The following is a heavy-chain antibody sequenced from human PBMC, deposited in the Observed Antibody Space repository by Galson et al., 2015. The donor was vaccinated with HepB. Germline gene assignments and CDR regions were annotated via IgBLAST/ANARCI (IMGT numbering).Heavy chain of an antibody. CDR3: ARDLRDIVVVVAAPGYYYYGMDV. CDR2: ISSSSSYI. D-gene: IGHD2-15*01. V-gene: IGHV3-21*01. J-gene: IGHJ6*02. Sequence: SLRLSCAASGFTFSSYSMNWVRQAPGKGLEWVSSISSSSSYIYYADSVKGRFTISRDNAKNSLYLQMNSLRAEDTAVYYCARDLRDIVVVVAAPGYYYYGMDVWGQGTTVTVSS. CDR1: GFTFSSYS.